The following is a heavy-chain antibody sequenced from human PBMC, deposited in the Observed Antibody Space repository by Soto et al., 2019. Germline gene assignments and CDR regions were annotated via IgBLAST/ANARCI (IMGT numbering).Heavy chain of an antibody. CDR1: GFTFSSYA. V-gene: IGHV3-30-3*01. D-gene: IGHD2-21*01. CDR3: ARVLYGADNYFAY. Sequence: QVQLVESGGGVVQPGRSLRLSCAASGFTFSSYAMHWVRQAPGKGLEWVAVISYDGSNKYYADSVKGRFTISSDNSKNTRYLQMNSLRAEDTAVYYCARVLYGADNYFAYWGQGTLVTVSS. CDR2: ISYDGSNK. J-gene: IGHJ4*02.